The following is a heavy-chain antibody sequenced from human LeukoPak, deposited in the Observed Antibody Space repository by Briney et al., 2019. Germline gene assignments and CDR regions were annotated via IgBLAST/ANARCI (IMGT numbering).Heavy chain of an antibody. V-gene: IGHV3-23*01. J-gene: IGHJ5*02. CDR1: GFTFSNYA. D-gene: IGHD2-15*01. CDR3: AKTQGYYDA. CDR2: IWGDDDKT. Sequence: PGGSLRLSCVASGFTFSNYAMTWVRQATGKGLELVAGIWGDDDKTVYGDAVKGRFTISRDNSKNTLYLQMNSLRADDTAVCYCAKTQGYYDAWGQGALVTVSS.